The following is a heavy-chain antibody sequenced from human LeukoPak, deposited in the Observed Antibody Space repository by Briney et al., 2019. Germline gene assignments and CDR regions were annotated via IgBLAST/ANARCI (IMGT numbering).Heavy chain of an antibody. CDR3: ARDGGYCSSTSCYYFDY. J-gene: IGHJ4*02. D-gene: IGHD2-2*01. V-gene: IGHV3-21*01. CDR2: ISSSSSYI. Sequence: GGSLRLSCAVSGFTFSSYRMTWVRQAPGKGLEWVSSISSSSSYIYYADSVKGRFTISRDNAKNSLYLQMNSLRAEDTAVYYCARDGGYCSSTSCYYFDYWGQGTLVTVSS. CDR1: GFTFSSYR.